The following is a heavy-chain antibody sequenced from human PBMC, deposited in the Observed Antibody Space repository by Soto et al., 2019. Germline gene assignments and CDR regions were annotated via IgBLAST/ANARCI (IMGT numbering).Heavy chain of an antibody. D-gene: IGHD2-2*01. CDR3: ATTRRYCGSTSCSFEY. V-gene: IGHV1-69*01. J-gene: IGHJ4*02. CDR2: ITPLLRTT. CDR1: GATFSSYP. Sequence: QVQLVQSGAEVRKPGSSVRVSCKTSGATFSSYPITWVRQAPGQGLEWIGGITPLLRTTNYAQRFQGRVIVTADASTSTAYMELSSLRSEDTAVYYCATTRRYCGSTSCSFEYWGQGTLVTVSS.